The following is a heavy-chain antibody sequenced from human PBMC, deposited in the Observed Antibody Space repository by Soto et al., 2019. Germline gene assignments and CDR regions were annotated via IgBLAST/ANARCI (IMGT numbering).Heavy chain of an antibody. J-gene: IGHJ4*02. CDR2: IDSRCGTI. CDR3: ARSALRYYSDSSGYHFDG. V-gene: IGHV3-11*01. Sequence: QVQLVESGGGLVKPGGSLRLSCAASGFTFSDYYMSWIRQAPGKGLEWVSYIDSRCGTIHYAASVKGRFTISRDNAKNSLYLQMISLSAEYTAGYSCARSALRYYSDSSGYHFDGWGQGTLVTVST. CDR1: GFTFSDYY. D-gene: IGHD3-22*01.